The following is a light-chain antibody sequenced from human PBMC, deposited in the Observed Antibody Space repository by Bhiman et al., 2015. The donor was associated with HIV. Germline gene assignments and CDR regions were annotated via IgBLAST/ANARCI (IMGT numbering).Light chain of an antibody. CDR3: CSYAGSYTHYV. V-gene: IGLV2-11*01. CDR2: DVS. Sequence: QSALTQPHSVSGSPGQSVTISCTGTSSDVGGYNYVSWYQQHPGKAPKLMIYDVSKRPSGVPDRFSGSKSGNTASLTISGLQAEDEADYYCCSYAGSYTHYVFGTGTKVTVL. CDR1: SSDVGGYNY. J-gene: IGLJ1*01.